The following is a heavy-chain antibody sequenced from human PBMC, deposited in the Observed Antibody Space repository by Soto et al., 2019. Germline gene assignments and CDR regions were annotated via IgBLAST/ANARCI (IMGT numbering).Heavy chain of an antibody. V-gene: IGHV3-23*01. CDR2: ISGSGGTT. CDR3: AKALCSSSTCFSPGS. Sequence: PGGSLRLSCAASGFTFSSHVMSWIRQAPGKGLEWVSLISGSGGTTYYADSVKGRFTISRDNSKNTLLLQMNSLRVEDTALYYCAKALCSSSTCFSPGSWGQGTLVTVSS. CDR1: GFTFSSHV. J-gene: IGHJ4*02. D-gene: IGHD2-2*01.